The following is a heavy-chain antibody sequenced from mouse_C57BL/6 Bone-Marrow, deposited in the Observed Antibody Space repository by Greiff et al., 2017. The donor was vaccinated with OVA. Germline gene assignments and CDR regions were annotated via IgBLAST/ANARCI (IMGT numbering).Heavy chain of an antibody. CDR1: GYTFTSYG. Sequence: VQLQQSGAELARPGASVKLSCKASGYTFTSYGISWVKQRTGQGLEWIGEIYPRSGNTYYNEKFKGKATLTADKSSSTAYMELRSLTSEDSAVYFCARSGSSYVWFAYWGQGTLVTVSA. CDR2: IYPRSGNT. CDR3: ARSGSSYVWFAY. D-gene: IGHD1-1*01. V-gene: IGHV1-81*01. J-gene: IGHJ3*01.